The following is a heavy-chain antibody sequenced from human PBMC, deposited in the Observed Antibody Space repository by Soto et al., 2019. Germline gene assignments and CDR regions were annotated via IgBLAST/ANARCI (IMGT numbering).Heavy chain of an antibody. J-gene: IGHJ4*02. CDR3: ARDRPADY. Sequence: QVQLLQSGAEVKKPGASVKVSCKASGFTFTAYYVHWVRQAPGQGLEWMGWMNPNTGDTYYAQKFQGRVSMPRDTSISTAYMELRGLTSDDTALYFCARDRPADYWGQGTLVTVSS. CDR1: GFTFTAYY. V-gene: IGHV1-2*02. CDR2: MNPNTGDT.